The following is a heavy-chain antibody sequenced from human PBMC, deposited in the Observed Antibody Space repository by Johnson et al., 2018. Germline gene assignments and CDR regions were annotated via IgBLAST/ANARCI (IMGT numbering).Heavy chain of an antibody. CDR1: GGSFSGYY. J-gene: IGHJ3*02. V-gene: IGHV4-34*01. D-gene: IGHD4-17*01. CDR3: AREFYDYGDYGDAFDI. Sequence: QVQLQQWGAGLLKPSETXSLTCAVYGGSFSGYYWSWIRQPPGKGLEWIGEINHSGSTNYNPSLKSRVTISVDTSQNQFSLKLSSVTAADTGVYYWAREFYDYGDYGDAFDIWGQGTMVTVSS. CDR2: INHSGST.